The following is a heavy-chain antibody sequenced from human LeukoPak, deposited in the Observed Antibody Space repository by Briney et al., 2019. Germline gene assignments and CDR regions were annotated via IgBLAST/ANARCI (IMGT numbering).Heavy chain of an antibody. V-gene: IGHV4-34*01. Sequence: SETLSLTCAVYGGSFSGYYWSWIRQRPGKGLERIGEINHSGSTNYNPSLKSRVTISVDTSKNQFSLKLSSVTAEDTAVYYCAKTGNINYYDSSGYPIDYWGQGTLVTVSS. CDR1: GGSFSGYY. J-gene: IGHJ4*02. D-gene: IGHD3-22*01. CDR2: INHSGST. CDR3: AKTGNINYYDSSGYPIDY.